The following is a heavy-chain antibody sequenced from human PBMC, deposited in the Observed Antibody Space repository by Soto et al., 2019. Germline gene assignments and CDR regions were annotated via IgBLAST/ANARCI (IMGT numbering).Heavy chain of an antibody. CDR3: ERGPLAVGGLY. J-gene: IGHJ4*02. CDR2: IYYSGST. Sequence: SETLSLTCTVSGGSISSGGYYWSWIRQHPGKGLEWIGYIYYSGSTYYNPSLRSRVTISVDTSKNQFSLKLSSVTAADTAVYYCERGPLAVGGLYWGQGTLVTVSS. CDR1: GGSISSGGYY. D-gene: IGHD3-16*01. V-gene: IGHV4-31*03.